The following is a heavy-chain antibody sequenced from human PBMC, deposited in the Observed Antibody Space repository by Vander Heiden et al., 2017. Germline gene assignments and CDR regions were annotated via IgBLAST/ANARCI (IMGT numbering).Heavy chain of an antibody. CDR3: ARGLSNSGLYYYEPAYYYDMDV. Sequence: QVQLQHWGAGLLKPSETLSLTCAVYGGSFRGSSWTWIRQPPGKGLEGIGEINHSRGTNYNPSLRSRVTISIDTSKNQFSLKLTSVTAADTAVYHCARGLSNSGLYYYEPAYYYDMDVWGQGTTVTVSS. J-gene: IGHJ6*02. D-gene: IGHD3-22*01. CDR2: INHSRGT. CDR1: GGSFRGSS. V-gene: IGHV4-34*01.